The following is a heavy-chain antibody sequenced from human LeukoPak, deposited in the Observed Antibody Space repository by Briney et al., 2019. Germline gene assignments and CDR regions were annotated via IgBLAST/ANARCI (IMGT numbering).Heavy chain of an antibody. CDR1: GFTFRSYA. CDR3: VREVGRPKTFYFDS. CDR2: ISDDGSRQ. Sequence: GGSLRLSCAASGFTFRSYAMHWVRQAPGKGLEWVAVISDDGSRQHYADFLEGRFTISRDNSKNTVSLQMSNLRVDDTAMYYCVREVGRPKTFYFDSWGRGTPVTVSS. J-gene: IGHJ4*02. D-gene: IGHD3-16*01. V-gene: IGHV3-30*07.